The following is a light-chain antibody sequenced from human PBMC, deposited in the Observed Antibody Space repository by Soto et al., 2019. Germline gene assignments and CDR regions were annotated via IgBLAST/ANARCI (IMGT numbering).Light chain of an antibody. V-gene: IGLV2-23*01. Sequence: SALTQPASVSGSPGQSITISCSGTSGDVGTYNLVSWYQHHPGKAPKLMIYEGSKRPSGVSNRFSGSTSGNTASLTISGLQAEDEADYYCCSYAGSTTYVFGTGTKVTVL. CDR1: SGDVGTYNL. CDR3: CSYAGSTTYV. CDR2: EGS. J-gene: IGLJ1*01.